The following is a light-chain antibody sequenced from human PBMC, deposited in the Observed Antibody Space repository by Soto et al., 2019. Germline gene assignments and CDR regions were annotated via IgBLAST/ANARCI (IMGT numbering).Light chain of an antibody. CDR1: SSDVGFYNH. CDR3: SSFASTHTYV. Sequence: QSVLTQPASVSGSPGQSITISCTGTSSDVGFYNHVSWYQQHPGKAPKLLIYEVNNRPSGVSHRFSGSKSGNTASLTISGLQAEDEADYYCSSFASTHTYVFGTGTEVTVL. V-gene: IGLV2-14*01. J-gene: IGLJ1*01. CDR2: EVN.